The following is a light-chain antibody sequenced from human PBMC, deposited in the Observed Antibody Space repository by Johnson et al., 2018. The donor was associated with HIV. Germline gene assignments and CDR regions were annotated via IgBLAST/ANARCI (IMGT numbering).Light chain of an antibody. CDR1: TYNIGNNY. CDR3: GTWDSSLGAHYV. CDR2: DNN. J-gene: IGLJ1*01. V-gene: IGLV1-51*01. Sequence: HSVLTQPPSVSAAPGQKVTISCSGSTYNIGNNYVSWYQQLPGTAPKLLIYDNNKRPSGIPDRFSASKSGTSATLDITGLQTGDEADYYCGTWDSSLGAHYVFGSGTEVTVL.